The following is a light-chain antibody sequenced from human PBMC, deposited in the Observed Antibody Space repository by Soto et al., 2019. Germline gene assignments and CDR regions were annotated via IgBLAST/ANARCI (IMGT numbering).Light chain of an antibody. J-gene: IGLJ2*01. Sequence: QSALTQPASVSGSPGQSITISCTGTSSDVGGYNYVSWYQHHPGKAPKLMISDVSTRPSGVPNRFAGSKSGNTASLTISVLQAEDEADYYCSSYTSSSTLEFGGGTNLTVL. V-gene: IGLV2-14*03. CDR3: SSYTSSSTLE. CDR2: DVS. CDR1: SSDVGGYNY.